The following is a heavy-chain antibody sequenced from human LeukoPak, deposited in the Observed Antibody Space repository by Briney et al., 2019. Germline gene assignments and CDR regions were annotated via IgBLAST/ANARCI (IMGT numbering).Heavy chain of an antibody. CDR1: GGSFSGYY. CDR2: INHSGST. Sequence: SETLSLTCAVYGGSFSGYYWSWIRQPPGKGLEWIGEINHSGSTNYNPSLKRRVTISVDTSKNQFSLKLSSVTAADTAVYYCARTTGYCWFDPWGQGTLVTVSS. V-gene: IGHV4-34*01. J-gene: IGHJ5*02. CDR3: ARTTGYCWFDP. D-gene: IGHD3-9*01.